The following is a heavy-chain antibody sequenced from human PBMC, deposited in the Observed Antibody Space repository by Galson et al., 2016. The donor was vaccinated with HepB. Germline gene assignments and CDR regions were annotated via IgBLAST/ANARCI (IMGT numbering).Heavy chain of an antibody. D-gene: IGHD2-2*01. J-gene: IGHJ5*02. CDR2: IYHTGTS. CDR3: ARASIIPGARMIFDP. CDR1: GASISDSNW. V-gene: IGHV4-4*02. Sequence: LSLTCAVSGASISDSNWWTWVRQVPEKGLEWLGEIYHTGTSNNNPFLSSRFTLSVDKSRNQFSLNVTSVTAADTAVYYCARASIIPGARMIFDPWGQGTLVTVSS.